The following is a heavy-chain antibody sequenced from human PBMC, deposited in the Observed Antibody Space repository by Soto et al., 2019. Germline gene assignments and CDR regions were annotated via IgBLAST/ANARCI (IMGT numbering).Heavy chain of an antibody. Sequence: SETLSLTCTVSGGSVSSSSCYWGWIRQHPGKGLEWIGYIYYSGSTYYNPSLKSRVTISVDTSKNQFSLKLSSVTAADTAVYYCARVADDTIDYWGQGTLVTVSS. V-gene: IGHV4-31*03. CDR3: ARVADDTIDY. CDR2: IYYSGST. J-gene: IGHJ4*02. CDR1: GGSVSSSSCY. D-gene: IGHD3-22*01.